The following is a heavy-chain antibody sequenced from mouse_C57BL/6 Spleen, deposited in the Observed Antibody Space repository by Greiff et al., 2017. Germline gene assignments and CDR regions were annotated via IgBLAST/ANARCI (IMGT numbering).Heavy chain of an antibody. D-gene: IGHD2-13*01. CDR1: GYTFTSYW. Sequence: VQLQQPGAELVRPGSSVKLSCKASGYTFTSYWMHWVKQRPIQGLEWIGNIDPSDSETHYNQKFKDKATLTVDKSSSTAYMQLSSLTSEDSAVYYCARDGDYNGYSSYYYAMDYWGQGTSVTVSS. CDR2: IDPSDSET. CDR3: ARDGDYNGYSSYYYAMDY. J-gene: IGHJ4*01. V-gene: IGHV1-52*01.